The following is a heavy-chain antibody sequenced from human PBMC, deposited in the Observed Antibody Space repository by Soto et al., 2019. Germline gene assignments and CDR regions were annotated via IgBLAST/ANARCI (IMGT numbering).Heavy chain of an antibody. CDR3: ARFRDGYNLKWFDP. Sequence: GASVKVSCKASGYTFTGYYMHWVRQAPGQGLEWMGWINPNSGGTNYAQKFQGRVTMTRDTSISTAYMELSRLRSDDTAVYYCARFRDGYNLKWFDPWGQGTLVTSPQ. J-gene: IGHJ5*02. CDR2: INPNSGGT. CDR1: GYTFTGYY. V-gene: IGHV1-2*02. D-gene: IGHD5-12*01.